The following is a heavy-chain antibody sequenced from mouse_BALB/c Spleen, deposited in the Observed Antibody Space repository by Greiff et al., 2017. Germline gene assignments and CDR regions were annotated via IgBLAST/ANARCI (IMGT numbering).Heavy chain of an antibody. V-gene: IGHV2-9-2*01. J-gene: IGHJ4*01. CDR2: IWTGGGT. D-gene: IGHD2-4*01. CDR1: GFSLTSYD. CDR3: VRDMITGDYYAMDY. Sequence: QVQLKESGPGLVAPSQSLSITCTVSGFSLTSYDISWIRQPPGKGLEWLGVIWTGGGTNYNSAFMSRLSISKDNSKSQVFLKMNSLQTDDTAIYYCVRDMITGDYYAMDYWGQGTSVTVSS.